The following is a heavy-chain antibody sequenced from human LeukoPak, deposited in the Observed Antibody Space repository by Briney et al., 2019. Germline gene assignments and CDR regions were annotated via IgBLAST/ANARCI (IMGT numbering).Heavy chain of an antibody. Sequence: GGSLRLSCAASGFTFSSYAMHWVRQAPGKGLEWVAVISYDGSNKYYADSVKGRFTISRDNSKNTLYLQMNSLRAEDTAVYYCARNGDYVLSVDPDCWGQGTLVTVSS. V-gene: IGHV3-30*04. CDR3: ARNGDYVLSVDPDC. CDR2: ISYDGSNK. CDR1: GFTFSSYA. J-gene: IGHJ4*02. D-gene: IGHD4-17*01.